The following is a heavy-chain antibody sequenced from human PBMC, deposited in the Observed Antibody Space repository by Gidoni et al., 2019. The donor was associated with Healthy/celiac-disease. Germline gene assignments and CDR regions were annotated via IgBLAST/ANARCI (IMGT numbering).Heavy chain of an antibody. CDR1: GFTFSSYS. D-gene: IGHD3-16*01. CDR2: ISSSSSYI. J-gene: IGHJ5*02. V-gene: IGHV3-21*01. CDR3: ARDYVWGSQVFDP. Sequence: EVQLVESGGGLVKPGGSLRLSCAASGFTFSSYSMTWVRQAPGKGLEWVSSISSSSSYIYYADSVKGRFTISRDNAKNSLYLQMNSLRAEDTAVYYCARDYVWGSQVFDPWGQGTLVTVSS.